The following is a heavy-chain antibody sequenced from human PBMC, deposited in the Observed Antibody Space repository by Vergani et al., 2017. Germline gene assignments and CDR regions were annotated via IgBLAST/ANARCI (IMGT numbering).Heavy chain of an antibody. Sequence: QVQLQESGPGLVKPSETLSLTCTVSGGSISSYYWSWIRQPAGKGLEWFGRIYTSGSTNYNPSLKSRVTMSVDTSKNQFSLKLSSVTAADTAVYYCAREMYYYGSGSHKFDYWGQGTLVTVSS. CDR2: IYTSGST. CDR3: AREMYYYGSGSHKFDY. V-gene: IGHV4-4*07. D-gene: IGHD3-10*01. CDR1: GGSISSYY. J-gene: IGHJ4*02.